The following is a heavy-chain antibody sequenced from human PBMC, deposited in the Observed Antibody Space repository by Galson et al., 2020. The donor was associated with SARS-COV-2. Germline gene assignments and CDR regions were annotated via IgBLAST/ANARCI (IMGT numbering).Heavy chain of an antibody. CDR3: ARPYSGSYLGGFDP. J-gene: IGHJ5*02. D-gene: IGHD1-26*01. CDR1: GFTFSSYA. V-gene: IGHV3-30*01. CDR2: ISYDGSNK. Sequence: GGSLRLSCAASGFTFSSYAMHWVRQAPGKGLEWVAVISYDGSNKYYADSVKGRFTISRDNSKNTLYLQMNSLRAEDTAVYYCARPYSGSYLGGFDPWGQGTRVTVSS.